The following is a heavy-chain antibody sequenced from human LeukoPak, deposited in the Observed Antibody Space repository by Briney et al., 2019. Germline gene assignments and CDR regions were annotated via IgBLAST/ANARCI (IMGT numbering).Heavy chain of an antibody. CDR1: GFTFSSYS. CDR2: ISSSSSYI. D-gene: IGHD4-17*01. V-gene: IGHV3-21*01. CDR3: ARVSRYYGDYLKDYFDY. Sequence: GGSLRLSCAASGFTFSSYSMNWVRQAPGKGLEWVSSISSSSSYIYYADSVKGRFTISRDNAMNSLYLQMNSLRAEDTAVYYCARVSRYYGDYLKDYFDYWGQGTLVTVSS. J-gene: IGHJ4*02.